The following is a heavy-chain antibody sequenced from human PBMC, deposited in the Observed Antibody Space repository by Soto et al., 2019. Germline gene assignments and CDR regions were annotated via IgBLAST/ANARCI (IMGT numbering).Heavy chain of an antibody. V-gene: IGHV5-51*01. CDR3: ARNVDTAGTTRYYGMDV. CDR2: IYPGDSDT. CDR1: GYSFTSYW. J-gene: IGHJ6*02. Sequence: GESLKISCKGSGYSFTSYWISWVRQMPGKGLEWMGIIYPGDSDTRYSPSFQGQVTISADKSISTAYLQWSSLKASDTAMYYCARNVDTAGTTRYYGMDVWGQGTTVTV. D-gene: IGHD5-18*01.